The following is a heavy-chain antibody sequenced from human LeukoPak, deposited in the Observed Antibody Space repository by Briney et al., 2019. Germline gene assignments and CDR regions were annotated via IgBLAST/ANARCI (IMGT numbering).Heavy chain of an antibody. J-gene: IGHJ5*02. V-gene: IGHV4-30-4*01. Sequence: PSQTLSLTCTVSGGSISSRDYYWSWIRQPPGKGLEWIGYIYYSGSTYYNPSLKSRVTISVDTSKNQFSPKLSSVTAADTAVYYCARVPLWFGANFDPWGQGTLVTVSS. CDR2: IYYSGST. CDR1: GGSISSRDYY. CDR3: ARVPLWFGANFDP. D-gene: IGHD3-10*01.